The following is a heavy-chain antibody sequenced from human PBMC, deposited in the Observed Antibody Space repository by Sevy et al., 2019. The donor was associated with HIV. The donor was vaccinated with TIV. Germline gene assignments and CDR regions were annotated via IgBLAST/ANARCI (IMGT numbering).Heavy chain of an antibody. J-gene: IGHJ4*02. CDR1: GFIFSNFA. Sequence: GGSLRLSCTVSGFIFSNFAMHWVRQAPGKGLEWVALIWFDGSNTYYADSVKGRFTISRDIAKNTLHLQMNSLRGEDTAVYYCARDLEFYDNGDYGPAFMPDYWGQGTLVTVSS. D-gene: IGHD4-17*01. V-gene: IGHV3-33*08. CDR2: IWFDGSNT. CDR3: ARDLEFYDNGDYGPAFMPDY.